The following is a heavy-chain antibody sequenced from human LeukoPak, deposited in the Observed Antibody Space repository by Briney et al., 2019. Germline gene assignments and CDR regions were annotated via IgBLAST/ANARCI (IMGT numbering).Heavy chain of an antibody. CDR2: IYYSGST. Sequence: LTCTVSGGSISSGDYYWSWIRQPPGTGLEWIGYIYYSGSTYYNPSLKSRVTISVDTSKNQFSLKLSSVTAADTAVYYCARGIHDSQRKYYFDYWGQGTLVTVSS. V-gene: IGHV4-30-4*01. J-gene: IGHJ4*02. CDR3: ARGIHDSQRKYYFDY. D-gene: IGHD2-15*01. CDR1: GGSISSGDYY.